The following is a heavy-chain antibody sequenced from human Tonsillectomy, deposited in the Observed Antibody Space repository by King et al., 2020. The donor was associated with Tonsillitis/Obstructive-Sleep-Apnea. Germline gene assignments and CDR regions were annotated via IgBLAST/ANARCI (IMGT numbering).Heavy chain of an antibody. CDR3: ARDGLGVPAAVDY. CDR1: CGSISSGGYY. D-gene: IGHD2-2*01. CDR2: IYYSGST. V-gene: IGHV4-31*03. Sequence: QLQESGPGLVKPSQTLSLTCTVSCGSISSGGYYWSWIRQHPGKGLEWIGYIYYSGSTYYNPSLKSRVTISVDTSKNQFSLKLSSVTAAATAGYYCARDGLGVPAAVDYWGQGTLVTVSS. J-gene: IGHJ4*02.